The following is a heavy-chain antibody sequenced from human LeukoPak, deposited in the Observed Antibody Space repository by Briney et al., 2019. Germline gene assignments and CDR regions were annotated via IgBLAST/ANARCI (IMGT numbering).Heavy chain of an antibody. V-gene: IGHV4-39*01. CDR1: GGSISSSSYY. J-gene: IGHJ4*02. CDR3: ARQTAYYYDSSGYLYYFDY. CDR2: IYYSGST. D-gene: IGHD3-22*01. Sequence: NASETLSLTCTVSGGSISSSSYYWGWIRQPPGKGLEWIGSIYYSGSTYYNPSLKSRVTISVDTSKNQFSLKLSSVTAADTAVYYCARQTAYYYDSSGYLYYFDYWGQGTLVTVSS.